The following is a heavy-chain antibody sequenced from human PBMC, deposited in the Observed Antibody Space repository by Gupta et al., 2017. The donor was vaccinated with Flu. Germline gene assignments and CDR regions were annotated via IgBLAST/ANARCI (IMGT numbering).Heavy chain of an antibody. D-gene: IGHD2-21*01. CDR2: IGGSADYT. CDR3: AKEIPETSGKTIHLDL. J-gene: IGHJ5*02. V-gene: IGHV3-23*01. Sequence: ARSWVRLAPGKGLEWVTAIGGSADYTHYAESVKGRFTISRDNSKNTLYLQMNSLRAEDTAVYYCAKEIPETSGKTIHLDLWGQGTLVTVSS. CDR1: A.